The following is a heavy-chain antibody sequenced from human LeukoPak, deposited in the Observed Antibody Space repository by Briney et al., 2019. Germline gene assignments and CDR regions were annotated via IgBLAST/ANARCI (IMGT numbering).Heavy chain of an antibody. J-gene: IGHJ4*02. V-gene: IGHV3-7*03. CDR3: AREVAAAGDDDDFDY. Sequence: PGGSLRLSCAASGFTFSSYWMNWVRQAPGKGLEWVANIKQDGSEKYYVDSVKGRFTISRDNAKNSLYLQMNSLRAEDTAVYYCAREVAAAGDDDDFDYWGQGTLVTVSS. CDR2: IKQDGSEK. D-gene: IGHD6-13*01. CDR1: GFTFSSYW.